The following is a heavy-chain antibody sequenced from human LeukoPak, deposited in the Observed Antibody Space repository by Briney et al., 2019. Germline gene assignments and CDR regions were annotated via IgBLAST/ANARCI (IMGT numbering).Heavy chain of an antibody. CDR3: ARGPSVSYCSSTSCSYYYYGMDV. V-gene: IGHV4-61*01. CDR1: GGSVSSGSYY. CDR2: INHSGST. J-gene: IGHJ6*02. Sequence: SETLSLTCTVSGGSVSSGSYYWSWIRQPPGKGLEWIGEINHSGSTNYNPSLKSRVTISVDTSKNQFSLKLSSVTAADTAVYYCARGPSVSYCSSTSCSYYYYGMDVWGQGTTVTVSS. D-gene: IGHD2-2*01.